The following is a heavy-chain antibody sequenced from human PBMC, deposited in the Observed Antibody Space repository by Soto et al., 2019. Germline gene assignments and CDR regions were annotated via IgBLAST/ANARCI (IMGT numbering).Heavy chain of an antibody. Sequence: VGSLRLSCETSGFPFGIYTMNWVRQAPGKGLEWVSSISSSGTYIDYADSVEGRFAISRDDAKNSVFLEMTSLRVDDTAVYYCAREGNYHEFWGQGTLVTVSS. D-gene: IGHD3-10*01. CDR2: ISSSGTYI. CDR1: GFPFGIYT. J-gene: IGHJ4*02. V-gene: IGHV3-21*01. CDR3: AREGNYHEF.